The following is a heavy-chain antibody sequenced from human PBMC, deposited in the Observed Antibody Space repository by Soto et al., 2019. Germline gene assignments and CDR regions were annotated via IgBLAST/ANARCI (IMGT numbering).Heavy chain of an antibody. V-gene: IGHV1-69*13. CDR1: GGTFSSYA. Sequence: GASVKVSCKASGGTFSSYAISWARQAPGQGLEWMGGIIPIFGTANYAQKFQGRVTITADECTSTAYMELSRLRSEDTAVYYGARGPGVTQPGYDGMDVWGQGTTVTVSS. D-gene: IGHD2-21*02. CDR2: IIPIFGTA. CDR3: ARGPGVTQPGYDGMDV. J-gene: IGHJ6*02.